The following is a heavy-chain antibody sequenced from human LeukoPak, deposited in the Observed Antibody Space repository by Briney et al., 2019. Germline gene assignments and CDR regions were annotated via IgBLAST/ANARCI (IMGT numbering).Heavy chain of an antibody. CDR1: GGSISSYY. J-gene: IGHJ3*02. Sequence: PSETLSLTCTASGGSISSYYWSWIRQPPGKGLEWIGYIYYSGSTNYNPSLKSRVTISVDTSKNQFSLKLSSVTAADTAVYYCARAYSSSWASYAFDIWGQGTMVTVSS. D-gene: IGHD6-6*01. CDR3: ARAYSSSWASYAFDI. CDR2: IYYSGST. V-gene: IGHV4-59*01.